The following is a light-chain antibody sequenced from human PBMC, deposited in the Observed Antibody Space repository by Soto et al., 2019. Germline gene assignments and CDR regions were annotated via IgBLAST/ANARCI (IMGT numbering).Light chain of an antibody. Sequence: EIVLTQSPGTLSLSPGERATLSCRASQSVSYSYLAWYQQKPGQAPRLLIYGASSRATGIPDRFSGSGSGTDFTLTISRLEPEDFAVYYCQQYGSSPPITFGGGNKVEIK. CDR2: GAS. V-gene: IGKV3-20*01. J-gene: IGKJ4*01. CDR3: QQYGSSPPIT. CDR1: QSVSYSY.